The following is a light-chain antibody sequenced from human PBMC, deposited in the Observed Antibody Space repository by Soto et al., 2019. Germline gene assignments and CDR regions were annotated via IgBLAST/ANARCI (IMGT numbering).Light chain of an antibody. Sequence: QSVLTQPRSVSAAPGQQVTISSSGTSSNIGNNHVSWYQQVPGTAPRLLIYDNNKRPSGIPDRFSGSKSGTSATLGISGLQTGDESDYYCATWDSGLSAGAVFGGGTKLTVL. CDR3: ATWDSGLSAGAV. V-gene: IGLV1-51*01. J-gene: IGLJ2*01. CDR2: DNN. CDR1: SSNIGNNH.